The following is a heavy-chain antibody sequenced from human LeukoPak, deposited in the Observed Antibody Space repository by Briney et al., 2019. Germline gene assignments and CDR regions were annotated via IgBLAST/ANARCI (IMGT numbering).Heavy chain of an antibody. CDR3: AKDERTDFWSGDLFDY. D-gene: IGHD3-3*01. CDR1: GFTFSSYA. CDR2: ISGSGGST. J-gene: IGHJ4*02. V-gene: IGHV3-23*01. Sequence: GGSLRLSCAASGFTFSSYAMSWVRQAPGKGLEWVSAISGSGGSTYYADSVKGRFTISRDNSKNTLYLQMNSLRAEDTAVYYSAKDERTDFWSGDLFDYWGQGTLVTVSS.